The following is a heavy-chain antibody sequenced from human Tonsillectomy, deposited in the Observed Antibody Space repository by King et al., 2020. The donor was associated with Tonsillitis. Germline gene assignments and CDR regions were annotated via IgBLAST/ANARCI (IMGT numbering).Heavy chain of an antibody. Sequence: VQLVESGGGVVQPGRSLRLSCAASGFNFSSYGMHWVRQAPGKGLEWVAVISYDGSNKYYADSVKGRFTISRDNSKNTLYLQMNSLRGEDTAVFYCAKELPGGNPGFYYYYYMDVWGKGTTVTVSS. V-gene: IGHV3-30*18. J-gene: IGHJ6*03. CDR2: ISYDGSNK. CDR3: AKELPGGNPGFYYYYYMDV. D-gene: IGHD4-23*01. CDR1: GFNFSSYG.